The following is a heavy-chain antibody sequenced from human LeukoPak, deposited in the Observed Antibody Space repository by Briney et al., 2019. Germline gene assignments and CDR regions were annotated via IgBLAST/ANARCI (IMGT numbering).Heavy chain of an antibody. Sequence: SETLSLTCTVSGGSISSYYWSWIRQPPGKGLEWIGYIYYSGSTNYNPSLKSRVTISVDTSKNQFSLKLSSVTAADTAMYYCARVWGIAAAGGEIEYWGQGTLVTVSS. CDR3: ARVWGIAAAGGEIEY. V-gene: IGHV4-59*08. CDR2: IYYSGST. J-gene: IGHJ4*02. D-gene: IGHD6-13*01. CDR1: GGSISSYY.